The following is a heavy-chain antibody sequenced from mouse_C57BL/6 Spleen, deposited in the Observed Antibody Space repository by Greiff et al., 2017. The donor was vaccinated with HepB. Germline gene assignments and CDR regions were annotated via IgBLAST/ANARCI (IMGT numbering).Heavy chain of an antibody. D-gene: IGHD2-3*01. V-gene: IGHV1-64*01. Sequence: VQLQQPGAELVKPGASVKLSCKASGYTFTSYWMHWVKQRPGQGLEWIGMIHPNSGSTNYNEKFKSKATLTVDKSSSTAYMQLSSLTSEDSAVYYCARSDGSHWYFDVWGTGTTVTVSS. CDR1: GYTFTSYW. CDR2: IHPNSGST. J-gene: IGHJ1*03. CDR3: ARSDGSHWYFDV.